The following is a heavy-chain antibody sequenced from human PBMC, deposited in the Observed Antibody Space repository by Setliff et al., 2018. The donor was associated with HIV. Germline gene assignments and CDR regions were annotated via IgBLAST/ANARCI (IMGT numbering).Heavy chain of an antibody. J-gene: IGHJ4*02. CDR2: INHSGST. D-gene: IGHD5-18*01. CDR3: AAWGPRYSYAPYFFDS. Sequence: PSETLSLTCAAYNGSFSGYYWTWIRQPPGKGLEWIGEINHSGSTNYSPSLKSRVTISVDASRNQFSLRLSSVTAADTAVYYCAAWGPRYSYAPYFFDSRGQGTLVTVSS. V-gene: IGHV4-34*01. CDR1: NGSFSGYY.